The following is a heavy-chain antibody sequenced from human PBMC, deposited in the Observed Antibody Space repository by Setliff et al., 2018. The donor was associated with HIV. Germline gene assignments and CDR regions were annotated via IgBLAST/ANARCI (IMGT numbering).Heavy chain of an antibody. CDR2: ISSGGTTI. D-gene: IGHD3-3*01. CDR1: GFTFSDHY. CDR3: ARGLPYYDFWSGYSTGDAFDI. V-gene: IGHV3-11*04. J-gene: IGHJ3*02. Sequence: PGGSLRLSCAASGFTFSDHYMSWIRQAPGKGLEWVSCISSGGTTIYYADSVKGRFTISRDNGKNLVYLQMNSLRAEETAVYYCARGLPYYDFWSGYSTGDAFDIWGQGTMVTVSS.